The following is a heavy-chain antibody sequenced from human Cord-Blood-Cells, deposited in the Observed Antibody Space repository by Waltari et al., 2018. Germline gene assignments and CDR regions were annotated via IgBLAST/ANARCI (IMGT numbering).Heavy chain of an antibody. D-gene: IGHD3-3*01. CDR1: GFTFSSYS. CDR2: ISSSRSYI. Sequence: EVQLVESGGGLVKTGGSLRLDCAASGFTFSSYSMNWVRQAPGQGLEWVSSISSSRSYIYYADSVKGRFTISRDNAKNSLYLQMNSLRAEDTAVYYCAIAPADFWSGYYTTYYFDYWGQGTLVTVSS. J-gene: IGHJ4*02. CDR3: AIAPADFWSGYYTTYYFDY. V-gene: IGHV3-21*01.